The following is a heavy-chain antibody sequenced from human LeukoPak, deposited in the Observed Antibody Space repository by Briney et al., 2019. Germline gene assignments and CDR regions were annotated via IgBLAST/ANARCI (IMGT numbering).Heavy chain of an antibody. CDR1: GFTFSSSG. D-gene: IGHD2-8*02. V-gene: IGHV3-30*03. CDR3: AGPSTESPGGY. J-gene: IGHJ4*02. Sequence: PGRSLRLSCAASGFTFSSSGMHWVRQAPGKGLEWVAVISYDGSNKYYADSVKGRFTISRDNSKNTLYLQMNSLRAEDTAVYYCAGPSTESPGGYWGQGTLVTVSS. CDR2: ISYDGSNK.